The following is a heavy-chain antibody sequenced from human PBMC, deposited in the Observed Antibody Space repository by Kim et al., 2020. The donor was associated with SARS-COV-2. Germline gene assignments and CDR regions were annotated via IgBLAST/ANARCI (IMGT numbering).Heavy chain of an antibody. Sequence: GRFTISRDNAKNSLYLQMNSLRDEDTAVYYCASTQYYYDSSGYYYGAFDIWGQGTMVTVSS. CDR3: ASTQYYYDSSGYYYGAFDI. V-gene: IGHV3-48*02. D-gene: IGHD3-22*01. J-gene: IGHJ3*02.